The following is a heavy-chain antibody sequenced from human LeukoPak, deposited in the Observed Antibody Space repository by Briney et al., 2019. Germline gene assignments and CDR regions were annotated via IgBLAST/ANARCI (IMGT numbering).Heavy chain of an antibody. CDR1: GGSLSSGSYY. Sequence: SETLSLTCTVSGGSLSSGSYYWSWIRQPAGKGLEWIGRIYTSGSTNYNPSLKSRVTISVDTSKNQFSLKLSSVTAADTAVYYCARVRESYGGFDYYYYMDVWGKGTTVTVSS. CDR2: IYTSGST. CDR3: ARVRESYGGFDYYYYMDV. V-gene: IGHV4-61*02. D-gene: IGHD5-18*01. J-gene: IGHJ6*03.